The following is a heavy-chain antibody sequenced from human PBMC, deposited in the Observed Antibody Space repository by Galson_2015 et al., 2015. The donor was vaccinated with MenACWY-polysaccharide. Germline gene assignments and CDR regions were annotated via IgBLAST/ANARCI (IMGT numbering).Heavy chain of an antibody. CDR2: INTNTGNP. D-gene: IGHD3-22*01. CDR1: GFTFTDYG. CDR3: ARESEYYDSFDGFDI. J-gene: IGHJ3*02. V-gene: IGHV7-4-1*02. Sequence: SVKVSCKASGFTFTDYGINWVRQAPGQGLEWMGWINTNTGNPTSAPGFTGRFVFSLDTSVSTAYLQISSLKAEDTAVYYCARESEYYDSFDGFDIWGQGTMVTVSS.